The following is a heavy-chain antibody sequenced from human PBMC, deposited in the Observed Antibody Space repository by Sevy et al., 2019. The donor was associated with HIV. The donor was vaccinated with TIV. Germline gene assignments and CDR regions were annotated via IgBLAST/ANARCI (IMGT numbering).Heavy chain of an antibody. CDR2: ISYDGINK. CDR3: AKDLRGYTYGNTYFDS. D-gene: IGHD5-18*01. V-gene: IGHV3-30*18. J-gene: IGHJ4*02. CDR1: GFTFSSYD. Sequence: GGSLRLSCAASGFTFSSYDMHWVRQAPGKGLEWVAVISYDGINKYYADSVKGRFTISRDNSKNTLSLQLNSLRTEDTAVYYCAKDLRGYTYGNTYFDSWGQGTLVTVSS.